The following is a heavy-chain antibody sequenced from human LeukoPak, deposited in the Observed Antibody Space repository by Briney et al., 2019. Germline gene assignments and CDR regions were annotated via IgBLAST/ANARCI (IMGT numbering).Heavy chain of an antibody. J-gene: IGHJ3*02. D-gene: IGHD2-21*01. V-gene: IGHV1-18*01. CDR1: GYTFTSYG. CDR3: ARGLYCGGDCYSDDAFDI. CDR2: ISAYNGNT. Sequence: ASVKVSCKASGYTFTSYGISWVRQAPGQGLEWMGWISAYNGNTNYAQKLQGRVTMTTDTSTSTAYMELRSLGSDDTAVYYCARGLYCGGDCYSDDAFDIWGQGTMVTVSS.